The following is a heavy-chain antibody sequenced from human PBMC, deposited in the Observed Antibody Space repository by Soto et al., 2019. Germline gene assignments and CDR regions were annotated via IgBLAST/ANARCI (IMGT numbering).Heavy chain of an antibody. CDR3: ARSPGYSYGDY. D-gene: IGHD5-18*01. Sequence: SVEVSCKACGYTFTSYALHWVRQAPGQRLEWMGWINAGNGNTKYSQKFQGRVTITRDTSASTAYMELSSLRSEDTAVYYSARSPGYSYGDYWGQGTLVTVSS. J-gene: IGHJ4*02. CDR2: INAGNGNT. CDR1: GYTFTSYA. V-gene: IGHV1-3*01.